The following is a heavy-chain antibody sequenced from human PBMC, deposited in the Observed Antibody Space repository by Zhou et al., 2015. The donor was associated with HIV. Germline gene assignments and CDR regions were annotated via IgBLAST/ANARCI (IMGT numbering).Heavy chain of an antibody. CDR2: ISGSGDST. CDR1: GFTVSGNY. Sequence: EVQLVESGGGLIQPGGSLRLSCAASGFTVSGNYMSWVRQTPGKGLEWVSAISGSGDSTYYTDSVKGRFTISRDNSQRTVYLQMNSLRAEETAVYFCAKGLFWSTYYIAWGQGTLVTISS. J-gene: IGHJ5*02. V-gene: IGHV3-23*04. D-gene: IGHD3-3*01. CDR3: AKGLFWSTYYIA.